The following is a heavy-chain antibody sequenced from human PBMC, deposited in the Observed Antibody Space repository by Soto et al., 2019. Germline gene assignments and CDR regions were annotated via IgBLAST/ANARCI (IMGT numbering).Heavy chain of an antibody. CDR1: GYTFTGYY. CDR3: ARGPPGGAAAWGRYDY. Sequence: ASVKVSCKASGYTFTGYYMHWVRQAPGQGLEWMGWINPNSGGTNYAQKFQGWVTMTRDTSISTAYMELSRLRSDDTAVYYCARGPPGGAAAWGRYDYWGQGTLVTVS. J-gene: IGHJ4*02. CDR2: INPNSGGT. V-gene: IGHV1-2*04. D-gene: IGHD6-13*01.